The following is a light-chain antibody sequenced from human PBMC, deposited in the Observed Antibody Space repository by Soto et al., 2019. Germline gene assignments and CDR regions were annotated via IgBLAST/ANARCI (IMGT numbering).Light chain of an antibody. V-gene: IGLV6-57*02. CDR1: SGSIASSY. J-gene: IGLJ2*01. CDR3: QSSDGNNMV. CDR2: EDN. Sequence: NFMLTQPHSVSESPGKTVTISCTGSSGSIASSYVQWYQQRPGSAPTTLIYEDNQRPAGVPDRFSGSIDSSSNSASLTISGLRPEDEAYYYCQSSDGNNMVFGGGTKLTVL.